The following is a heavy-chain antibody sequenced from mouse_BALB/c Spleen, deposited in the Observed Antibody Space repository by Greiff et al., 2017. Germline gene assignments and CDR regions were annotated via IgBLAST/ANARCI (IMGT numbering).Heavy chain of an antibody. J-gene: IGHJ2*01. Sequence: EVQLVESGGDLVKPGGSLKLSCAASGFTFSSYGMSWVRQTPDKRLEWVATISSGGSYTYYPDSVKGRFTISRDNAKNTLYLQMSSLKSEDTAMYYCARHAPDYDPLDYWGQGTTLTVSS. CDR2: ISSGGSYT. D-gene: IGHD2-4*01. CDR1: GFTFSSYG. CDR3: ARHAPDYDPLDY. V-gene: IGHV5-6*01.